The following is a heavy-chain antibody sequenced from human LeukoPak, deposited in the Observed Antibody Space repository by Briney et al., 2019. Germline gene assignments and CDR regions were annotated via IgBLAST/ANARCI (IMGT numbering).Heavy chain of an antibody. Sequence: GGSLRLSCAASGFIFSSYGMHWVRQAPGKGLEWMAVISYDGNSKNYADSVKGRFTISRDNSKKTLYLQMNSLRAEDTAVYYCAKGDYYDVLTGRQNWFGPWGQGTLVTVSS. J-gene: IGHJ5*02. V-gene: IGHV3-30*18. CDR1: GFIFSSYG. CDR2: ISYDGNSK. D-gene: IGHD3-9*01. CDR3: AKGDYYDVLTGRQNWFGP.